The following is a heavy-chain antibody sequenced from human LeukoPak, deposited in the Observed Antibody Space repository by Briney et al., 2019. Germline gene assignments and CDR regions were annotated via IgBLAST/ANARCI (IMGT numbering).Heavy chain of an antibody. CDR1: RFTFSSYG. J-gene: IGHJ4*02. V-gene: IGHV3-33*06. D-gene: IGHD6-19*01. Sequence: GGSLRLSCAASRFTFSSYGMHWVRQAPGKGLEWVAVIWYDGSNKYYADSVKGRFTISRDNSKNTLYLQMNSLRAEDTAVYYCAKPGGAYSSGWYPLDYWGQGTLVTVSS. CDR2: IWYDGSNK. CDR3: AKPGGAYSSGWYPLDY.